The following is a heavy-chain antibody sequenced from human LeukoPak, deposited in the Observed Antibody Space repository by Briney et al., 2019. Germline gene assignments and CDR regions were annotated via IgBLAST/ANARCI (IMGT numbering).Heavy chain of an antibody. CDR2: INHSGST. D-gene: IGHD2-15*01. CDR3: ARVLPGGSCYDY. Sequence: PSETLSLTCAVYGGSFSGYYWSWIRQPPGKGLEWIGEINHSGSTNYNPSLKSRVTISVDTSKNQFSLKLSSVTAADTAVYYCARVLPGGSCYDYSGQGTLVTVSS. CDR1: GGSFSGYY. J-gene: IGHJ4*02. V-gene: IGHV4-34*01.